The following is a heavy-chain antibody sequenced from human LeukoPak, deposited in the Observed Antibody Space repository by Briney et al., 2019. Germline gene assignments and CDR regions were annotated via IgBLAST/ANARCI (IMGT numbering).Heavy chain of an antibody. J-gene: IGHJ4*02. CDR3: ARAGGSTVSHSDY. D-gene: IGHD4-17*01. V-gene: IGHV3-9*01. CDR2: ISWNSGSI. CDR1: GFTFDDYA. Sequence: GGSLRLSCAASGFTFDDYAMHWVRQAPGKGLEWVSGISWNSGSIGYADSVKGRFTISRDNAKNSLYLQMNSLRAEDTAVYYCARAGGSTVSHSDYWGQGTLVTVSS.